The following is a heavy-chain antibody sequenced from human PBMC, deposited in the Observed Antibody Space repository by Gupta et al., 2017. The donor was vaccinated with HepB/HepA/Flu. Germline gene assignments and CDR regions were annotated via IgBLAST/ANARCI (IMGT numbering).Heavy chain of an antibody. Sequence: EVQLVESGGGLVKPGGSLRLSCAASGFTFSSYSMNWVRQAPGKGLEWVSSISSSSSYIYYADSVKGRFTISRDNAKNSLYLQMNSLRAEDTAVYYCARALEIQLWIDAFDIWGQGTMVTVSS. CDR3: ARALEIQLWIDAFDI. V-gene: IGHV3-21*01. J-gene: IGHJ3*02. D-gene: IGHD5-18*01. CDR1: GFTFSSYS. CDR2: ISSSSSYI.